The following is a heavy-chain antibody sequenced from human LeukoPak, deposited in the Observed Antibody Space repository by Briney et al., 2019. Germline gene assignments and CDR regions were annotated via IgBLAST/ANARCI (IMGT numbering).Heavy chain of an antibody. CDR2: VYYSGST. Sequence: SETLSLTCTVSGGSISSYYWNWIRQPPGKGLEWIGYVYYSGSTNYNPSLKSRVTISVDTSKNQFSLKLSSVTAADTAVYYCASGGYFDWLLPTYYYYYGMDVWGRGTTVTVSS. V-gene: IGHV4-59*01. D-gene: IGHD3-9*01. J-gene: IGHJ6*02. CDR1: GGSISSYY. CDR3: ASGGYFDWLLPTYYYYYGMDV.